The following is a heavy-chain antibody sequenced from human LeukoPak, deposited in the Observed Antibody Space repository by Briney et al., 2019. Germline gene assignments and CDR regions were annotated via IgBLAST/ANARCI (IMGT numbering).Heavy chain of an antibody. Sequence: GGSLTPSCAASGFTFSSYWMSWLRQARGKGVEGVANIKQEGNEIYYVDSVKGRFTISRDDAKNSLYLQMNSLRAEDTAVYYCARDDCSSISCYHNWFDPWGQGTLVTVSS. J-gene: IGHJ5*02. V-gene: IGHV3-7*01. D-gene: IGHD2-2*01. CDR1: GFTFSSYW. CDR2: IKQEGNEI. CDR3: ARDDCSSISCYHNWFDP.